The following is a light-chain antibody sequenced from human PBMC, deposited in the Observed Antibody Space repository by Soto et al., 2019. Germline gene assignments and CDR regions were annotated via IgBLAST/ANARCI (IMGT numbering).Light chain of an antibody. CDR1: ESVFYSFTNRNY. CDR2: WAS. CDR3: QQYHNTPLT. V-gene: IGKV4-1*01. J-gene: IGKJ1*01. Sequence: DIVMTQSPDSLAVSLGERATINCKSSESVFYSFTNRNYLAWYQLKPGQPPKLLISWASTRESGVPDRFSGSGSGTDFTLTISRLQAQDVAVYCCQQYHNTPLTFGQGNKVEV.